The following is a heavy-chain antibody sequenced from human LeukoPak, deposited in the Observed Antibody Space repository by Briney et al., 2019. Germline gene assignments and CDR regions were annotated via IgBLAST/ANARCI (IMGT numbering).Heavy chain of an antibody. CDR3: ATDATVRYFDWLLPTQFYFDY. V-gene: IGHV3-21*01. D-gene: IGHD3-9*01. CDR1: GFTFSSYS. Sequence: GGSLRPSCAASGFTFSSYSMNWVRQAPGKGLEWVSSISSSSSYIYYADSVKGRFTISRDNAKNSLYLQMNSLRAEDTAVYYCATDATVRYFDWLLPTQFYFDYWGQGTLVTVSS. CDR2: ISSSSSYI. J-gene: IGHJ4*02.